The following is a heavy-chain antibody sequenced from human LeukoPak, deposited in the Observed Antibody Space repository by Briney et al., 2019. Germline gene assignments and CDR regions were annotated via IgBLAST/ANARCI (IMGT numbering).Heavy chain of an antibody. CDR2: ISGSGGST. J-gene: IGHJ4*02. CDR1: EFTFSSYA. V-gene: IGHV3-23*01. CDR3: ANSIAADGECY. D-gene: IGHD6-13*01. Sequence: GGPLRPPCAASEFTFSSYAMSWFRRAPGKGLEWVSAISGSGGSTYYADSVKGRFTISRDNSKNTLYLQMNSLRAEDTAVYYCANSIAADGECYWGQGTLVTVSS.